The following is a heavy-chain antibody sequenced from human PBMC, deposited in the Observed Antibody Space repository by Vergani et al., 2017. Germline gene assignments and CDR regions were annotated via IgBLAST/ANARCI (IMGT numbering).Heavy chain of an antibody. CDR2: IRFGESYE. CDR1: AFAFKDYG. CDR3: AQHSVHYYAMDV. Sequence: QGQLVESGGGVVQPGGSLRLSCAASAFAFKDYGMHWVRLAPGKGLEWVAFIRFGESYEDYADSVKGRFTISRDNSKSTLYLQMNSLTTEDTAVYYCAQHSVHYYAMDVWGQGTTVTVSS. V-gene: IGHV3-30*02. J-gene: IGHJ6*02.